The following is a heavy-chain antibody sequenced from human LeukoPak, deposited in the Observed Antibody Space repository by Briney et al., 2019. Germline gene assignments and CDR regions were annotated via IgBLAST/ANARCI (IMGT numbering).Heavy chain of an antibody. CDR2: ISGSGGGT. V-gene: IGHV3-23*01. CDR3: AKVISGYSYQPFDY. J-gene: IGHJ4*02. D-gene: IGHD3-22*01. Sequence: TGGSLRLSCAASGFTFGSYGMSWVRQAPGKGPEWVTGISGSGGGTFYADSVKGRFTISRDHSKNTLYLQMNSLRAEDTAVYYCAKVISGYSYQPFDYWGQGTLVTVSS. CDR1: GFTFGSYG.